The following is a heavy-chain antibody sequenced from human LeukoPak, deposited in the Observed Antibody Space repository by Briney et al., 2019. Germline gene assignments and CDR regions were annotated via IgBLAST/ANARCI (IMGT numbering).Heavy chain of an antibody. Sequence: SETLSLTCTVSGGSVSSGSYYWSWIRQPAGKGLEWIGRIYTSGSTKYNPSLKSRVTISIDTSKNQFSLKLSSVTAADTAVYYCAREGGSSGYYLFDYWGQGTLVTVSS. J-gene: IGHJ4*02. CDR3: AREGGSSGYYLFDY. V-gene: IGHV4-61*02. CDR1: GGSVSSGSYY. CDR2: IYTSGST. D-gene: IGHD3-22*01.